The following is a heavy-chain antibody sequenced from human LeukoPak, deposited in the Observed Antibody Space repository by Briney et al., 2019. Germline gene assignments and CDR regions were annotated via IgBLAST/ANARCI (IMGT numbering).Heavy chain of an antibody. CDR1: GYTFTGYY. V-gene: IGHV1-2*02. D-gene: IGHD3-10*01. CDR3: ARDHYYYGSGSYNWFDP. J-gene: IGHJ5*02. Sequence: ASVKVFCKASGYTFTGYYMHWVRQAPGQGLEWMGWINPNSGGTNYAQKFQGRVTMTTDTSTSTAYMELRSLRSDDTAVYYCARDHYYYGSGSYNWFDPWGQGTLVTVSS. CDR2: INPNSGGT.